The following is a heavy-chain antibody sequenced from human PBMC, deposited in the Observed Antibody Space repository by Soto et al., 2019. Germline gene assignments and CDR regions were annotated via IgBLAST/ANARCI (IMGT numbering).Heavy chain of an antibody. V-gene: IGHV3-33*01. CDR3: ARDGETGIVAY. J-gene: IGHJ4*02. Sequence: QVQLVESGGGVVQPGRSLRLSCAASGFTFSSYGMHWVRQAPGKGLEWVAVIWYDGSNKYYADSVKGRFTISRDNSKNTLYLQMNSMRAEDTAVYYCARDGETGIVAYWGQGTLVTVSS. D-gene: IGHD2-15*01. CDR2: IWYDGSNK. CDR1: GFTFSSYG.